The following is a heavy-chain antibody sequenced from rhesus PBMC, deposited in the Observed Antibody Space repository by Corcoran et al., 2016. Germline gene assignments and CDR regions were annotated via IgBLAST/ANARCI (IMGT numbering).Heavy chain of an antibody. D-gene: IGHD2-39*01. CDR1: GGSISGYY. V-gene: IGHV4-165*02. CDR3: ARNPYCSRGVCYSGY. J-gene: IGHJ4*01. Sequence: QVQLQESGPGLVKPSETLSLTCAVPGGSISGYYWNWLRQPPGNGLEWIGYIGGSSESTYYNPSLKSRVTISTDTSKNQFSLKLSSVTAADTAVYYCARNPYCSRGVCYSGYWGQGVLVTVSS. CDR2: IGGSSEST.